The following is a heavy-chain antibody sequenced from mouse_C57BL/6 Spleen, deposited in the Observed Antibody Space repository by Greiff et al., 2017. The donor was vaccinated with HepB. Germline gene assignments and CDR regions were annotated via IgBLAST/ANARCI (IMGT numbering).Heavy chain of an antibody. J-gene: IGHJ2*01. CDR2: ISYDGSN. CDR1: GYSITSGYY. V-gene: IGHV3-6*01. CDR3: ARGGYDYEDY. Sequence: DVQLQESGPGLVKPSQSLSLTCSVTGYSITSGYYWNWIRQFPGNKLEWMGYISYDGSNNYNPSLKNRISITRDTSKNQFFLKLNSVTTEDTATYYCARGGYDYEDYWGQGTTLTVSS. D-gene: IGHD2-4*01.